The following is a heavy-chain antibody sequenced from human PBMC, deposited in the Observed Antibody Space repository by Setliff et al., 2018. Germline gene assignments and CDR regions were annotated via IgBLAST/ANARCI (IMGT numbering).Heavy chain of an antibody. CDR3: ARLPSTGSAFFQH. Sequence: PGESLKISCKGSGYSFTSYWIGWVRQMPGKGLEWVGIIYPGDSDTRYSPSFQGQVTISADKSISTAYLQWNSLKASDTALYFCARLPSTGSAFFQHWGQGTLVTVSS. J-gene: IGHJ1*01. D-gene: IGHD1-1*01. CDR1: GYSFTSYW. V-gene: IGHV5-51*01. CDR2: IYPGDSDT.